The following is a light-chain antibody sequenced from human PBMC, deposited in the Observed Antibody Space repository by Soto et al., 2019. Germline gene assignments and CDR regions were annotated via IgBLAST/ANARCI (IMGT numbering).Light chain of an antibody. Sequence: IHMTQSPSTLPKNIGDGVTITCRASQNITKWLAWYQQKPGKAPTLLIYEASRLQSGVPSRFSGSESGTEFTLTISSLHTADSATYYCQQYNNYPLTFGQGTKVDIK. CDR3: QQYNNYPLT. J-gene: IGKJ1*01. CDR1: QNITKW. CDR2: EAS. V-gene: IGKV1-5*03.